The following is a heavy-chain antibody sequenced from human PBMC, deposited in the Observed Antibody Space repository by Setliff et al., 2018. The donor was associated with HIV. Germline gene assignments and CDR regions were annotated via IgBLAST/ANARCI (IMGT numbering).Heavy chain of an antibody. CDR2: INPSDNRT. CDR3: ARDRHCSRGICYEPNWFDP. V-gene: IGHV1-46*02. Sequence: ASVKVSCKASGYTFNSYYMHWVRQAPGQGLEWMGIINPSDNRTYYAQKFQGRVTMTRDTSTSSVYMELSSLTSEDSAMYYCARDRHCSRGICYEPNWFDPWGQGTLVTSPQ. J-gene: IGHJ5*02. D-gene: IGHD2-15*01. CDR1: GYTFNSYY.